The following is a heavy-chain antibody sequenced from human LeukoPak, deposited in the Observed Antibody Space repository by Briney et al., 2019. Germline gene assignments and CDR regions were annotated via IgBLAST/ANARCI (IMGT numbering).Heavy chain of an antibody. CDR1: GFTFSSYA. D-gene: IGHD3-10*01. J-gene: IGHJ4*02. CDR2: ISSNGGST. Sequence: PGGSLRLSCAASGFTFSSYAMHWVRQAPGKGLEYVSAISSNGGSTYYANSVKGRFTISRDNSKNTLYLQMGSLRAEDMAVYYCARAYYYGPGSYRGNPEYWGQGTLVTVSS. CDR3: ARAYYYGPGSYRGNPEY. V-gene: IGHV3-64*01.